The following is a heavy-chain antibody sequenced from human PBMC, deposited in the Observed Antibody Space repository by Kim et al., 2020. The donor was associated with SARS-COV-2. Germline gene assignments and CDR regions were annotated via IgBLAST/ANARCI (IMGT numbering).Heavy chain of an antibody. J-gene: IGHJ4*02. Sequence: PSLKSRVTISVDTSKNQFSLKLSSVTAADTAVYYCARSEGDYYDSSGFDYWGQGTLVTVSS. CDR3: ARSEGDYYDSSGFDY. V-gene: IGHV4-59*01. D-gene: IGHD3-22*01.